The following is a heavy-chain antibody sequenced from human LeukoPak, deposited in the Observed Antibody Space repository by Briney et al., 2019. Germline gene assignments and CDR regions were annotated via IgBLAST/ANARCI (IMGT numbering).Heavy chain of an antibody. CDR3: AAATVAADPFFDY. CDR1: GYTFTGYY. Sequence: ASVKVSCKASGYTFTGYYMHWVRQAPGQGLEWMGWINPDSGGTNFAQKFQGRVTMTRDMSTSTAYMELSSLRSEDTAVYYCAAATVAADPFFDYWGQGTLVTVSS. CDR2: INPDSGGT. V-gene: IGHV1-2*02. D-gene: IGHD2-15*01. J-gene: IGHJ4*02.